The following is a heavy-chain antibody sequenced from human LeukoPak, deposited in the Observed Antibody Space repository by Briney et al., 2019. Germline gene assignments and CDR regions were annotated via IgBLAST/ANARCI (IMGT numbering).Heavy chain of an antibody. D-gene: IGHD3-16*02. CDR1: GFTFSNFA. Sequence: HSGGSLRLSCAASGFTFSNFAMSWVRQTPEKGLEWVSAISGSGDYTYYADSLKGRFTISRDNAKNTLYLQMNSLRADDTARYFCARNYIWGTYRTYCFDFWGQGTLVPVSS. CDR3: ARNYIWGTYRTYCFDF. J-gene: IGHJ4*02. V-gene: IGHV3-23*01. CDR2: ISGSGDYT.